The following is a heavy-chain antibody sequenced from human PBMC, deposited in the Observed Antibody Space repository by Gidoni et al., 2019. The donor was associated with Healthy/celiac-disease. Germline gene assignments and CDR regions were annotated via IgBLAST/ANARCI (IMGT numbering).Heavy chain of an antibody. V-gene: IGHV4-34*01. CDR2: INHSGST. CDR1: GGSFSGYY. CDR3: ARGPRARTELETTGANWFDP. D-gene: IGHD1-1*01. Sequence: AVYGGSFSGYYWSWIRQPPGKGLEWIGEINHSGSTNYNPSLKSRVTISVDTSKNQFSLKLSSVTAADTAVYYCARGPRARTELETTGANWFDPWGQGTLVTVSS. J-gene: IGHJ5*02.